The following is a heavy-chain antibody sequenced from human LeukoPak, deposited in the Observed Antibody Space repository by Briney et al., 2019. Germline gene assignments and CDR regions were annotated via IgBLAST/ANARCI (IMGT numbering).Heavy chain of an antibody. Sequence: ASVKVSCKASGYTFSSYDINWVRQATGQGLEWMGWMNPNSGNTGYAQKFQGRVNMTRNTSISTAYMEPSSLRSEDTAVYYCARKFLGSRGYYFDYWGQGTLVTVSS. V-gene: IGHV1-8*01. CDR3: ARKFLGSRGYYFDY. CDR1: GYTFSSYD. CDR2: MNPNSGNT. D-gene: IGHD3-10*01. J-gene: IGHJ4*02.